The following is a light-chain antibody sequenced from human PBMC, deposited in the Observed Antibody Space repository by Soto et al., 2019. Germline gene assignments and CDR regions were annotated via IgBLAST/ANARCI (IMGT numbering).Light chain of an antibody. CDR3: GSYTSGSSYV. Sequence: SALTQPASVSGSPGQSITISCTGTSSDVGVYNYVSWYQQHPGKAPKLMIFEVSKRPSGVSYRFSGSKSGNTASLTISGLQAEDEADYYCGSYTSGSSYVFGTGTKVTVL. V-gene: IGLV2-14*01. J-gene: IGLJ1*01. CDR1: SSDVGVYNY. CDR2: EVS.